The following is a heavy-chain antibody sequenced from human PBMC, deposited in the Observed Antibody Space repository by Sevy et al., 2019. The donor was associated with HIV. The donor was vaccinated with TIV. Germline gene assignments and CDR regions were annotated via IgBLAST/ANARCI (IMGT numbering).Heavy chain of an antibody. CDR3: AHETFGRFES. D-gene: IGHD3-16*01. CDR2: IKADGSDK. J-gene: IGHJ4*02. Sequence: GGSLRLSCAASEFTFSANWMNWVRQAPGKGLEWVANIKADGSDKHYVDYLEGRFTISRDNAKNLLFLQMNSLRVEDTAVYYCAHETFGRFESWGQGTLVTVSS. CDR1: EFTFSANW. V-gene: IGHV3-7*01.